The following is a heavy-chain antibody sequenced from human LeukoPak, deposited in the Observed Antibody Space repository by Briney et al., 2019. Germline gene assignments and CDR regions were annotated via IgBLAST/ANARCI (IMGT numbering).Heavy chain of an antibody. Sequence: SSVTVSCMASGYSFTNYYIQWLGQAPGQGPEWLGKSNPTIGGTANTPNFQCRVTMTKDTSTTTVYMVLSRLGSADTALYYLSREADIAVVADYFDYWGQGTLVTVSS. V-gene: IGHV1-46*03. CDR2: SNPTIGGT. D-gene: IGHD6-19*01. CDR1: GYSFTNYY. CDR3: SREADIAVVADYFDY. J-gene: IGHJ4*02.